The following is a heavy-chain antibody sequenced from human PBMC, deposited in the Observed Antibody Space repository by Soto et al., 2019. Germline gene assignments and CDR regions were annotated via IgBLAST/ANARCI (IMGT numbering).Heavy chain of an antibody. D-gene: IGHD2-21*02. V-gene: IGHV4-34*01. J-gene: IGHJ5*02. Sequence: QVQLQQWGAGLLKPSETLSLTCAVYGGSFSGYYWSWIRQPPGKGLEWIGEINHSGSTNYNPSLKSGVTISVDTSKDQFSLKLSSVTAADTAVYYCARGKKHIVVVTAIRWFDPWGQGTLVTVSS. CDR1: GGSFSGYY. CDR2: INHSGST. CDR3: ARGKKHIVVVTAIRWFDP.